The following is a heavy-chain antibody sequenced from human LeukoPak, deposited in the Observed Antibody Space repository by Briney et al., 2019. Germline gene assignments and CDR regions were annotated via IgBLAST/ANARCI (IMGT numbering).Heavy chain of an antibody. CDR1: GFSFSSYG. J-gene: IGHJ6*02. CDR3: VRAGYCSGTSCAHYDGMDV. V-gene: IGHV3-33*01. Sequence: GGSLRLSCAASGFSFSSYGMRWVRQAPGKGLEWVGDIWYDGSHTYYADSVKGRFTISRDNSMNTLYMQMNSLRGEDAAVYYCVRAGYCSGTSCAHYDGMDVWGQGTTVTVSS. D-gene: IGHD2-2*01. CDR2: IWYDGSHT.